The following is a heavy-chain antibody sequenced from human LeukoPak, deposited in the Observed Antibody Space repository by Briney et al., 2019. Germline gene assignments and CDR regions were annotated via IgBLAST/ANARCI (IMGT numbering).Heavy chain of an antibody. Sequence: GGSLRLSGAASGFTFSTYNMNWVRQAPGKGLEWVSSISCCSSDIYYADSVKGRFTVSRDNAKNSLYLQMNSLRAEDTAVYFCARPRFTTSWDFDYWGQGALVTVSS. J-gene: IGHJ4*02. CDR3: ARPRFTTSWDFDY. CDR1: GFTFSTYN. V-gene: IGHV3-21*01. D-gene: IGHD6-13*01. CDR2: ISCCSSDI.